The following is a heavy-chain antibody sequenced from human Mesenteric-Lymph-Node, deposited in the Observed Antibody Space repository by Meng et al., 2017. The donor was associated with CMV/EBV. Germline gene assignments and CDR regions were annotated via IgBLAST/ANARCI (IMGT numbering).Heavy chain of an antibody. CDR1: FSGSY. Sequence: FSGSYWSWIRQPPGQVLQWIGEIKHSVSTNYTPSPKSRDTISVHTSKNQFSLKLSSVTAADTAVYYCARGLRGDIVVVPAAPRGSFDYWGQGTLVTVSS. CDR2: IKHSVST. CDR3: ARGLRGDIVVVPAAPRGSFDY. D-gene: IGHD2-2*01. J-gene: IGHJ4*02. V-gene: IGHV4-34*01.